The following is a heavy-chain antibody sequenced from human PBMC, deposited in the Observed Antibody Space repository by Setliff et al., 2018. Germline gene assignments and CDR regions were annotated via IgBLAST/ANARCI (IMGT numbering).Heavy chain of an antibody. Sequence: GGSLRLSCVASAFTFSSYAMSWVRQAPGKGLEWVSAISGSSGNTFYADSVKGRFTISRENSKDTLYLQMNSLRAEDTAVYYCAKGSYGELESESYFDYWGQGTMVTVSS. D-gene: IGHD3-10*01. CDR2: ISGSSGNT. V-gene: IGHV3-23*01. J-gene: IGHJ4*02. CDR3: AKGSYGELESESYFDY. CDR1: AFTFSSYA.